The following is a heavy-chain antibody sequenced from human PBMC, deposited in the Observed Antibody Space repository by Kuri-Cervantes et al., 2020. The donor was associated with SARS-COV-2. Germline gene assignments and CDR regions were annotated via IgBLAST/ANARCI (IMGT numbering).Heavy chain of an antibody. V-gene: IGHV3-33*06. CDR3: AKAYSGVQDVLGDT. CDR2: ILYDGSNK. J-gene: IGHJ5*02. CDR1: GFTFSDYD. Sequence: GGSLRLSCAASGFTFSDYDIHWVRQAPGKGLDWVALILYDGSNKYYGDSVKGRFTIPRDNTKNTLYLQMNGLRAEDTAVYYCAKAYSGVQDVLGDTWGQGIPVTVSS. D-gene: IGHD3-9*01.